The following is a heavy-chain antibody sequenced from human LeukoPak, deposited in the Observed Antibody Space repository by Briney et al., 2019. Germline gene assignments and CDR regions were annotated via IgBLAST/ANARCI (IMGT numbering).Heavy chain of an antibody. D-gene: IGHD4-11*01. CDR1: GFTFSSYW. J-gene: IGHJ4*02. V-gene: IGHV3-74*01. Sequence: AGGSLRLSCAASGFTFSSYWMHWVRQSPGKGLVWVSRIKTDGSDTYYADSVRGRFTISRDNAKNTLYLQMDSLRAEDTAVYFCARGDYSSHTLWGQGTLVTVSS. CDR2: IKTDGSDT. CDR3: ARGDYSSHTL.